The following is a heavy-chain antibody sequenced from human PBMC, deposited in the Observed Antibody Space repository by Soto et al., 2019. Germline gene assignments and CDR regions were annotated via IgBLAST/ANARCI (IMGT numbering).Heavy chain of an antibody. V-gene: IGHV3-33*01. Sequence: PGGSLRLSCAASGFTFSSYGMHWVRQAPGKGLEWVAVIWYDGSNKYYADSVKGRFTISRDNSKNTLYLQMNSLRAEDTAVYYCARDSPLNPYRVIAVAAPSNYFDYWGQGTLVTVSS. J-gene: IGHJ4*02. CDR1: GFTFSSYG. D-gene: IGHD6-19*01. CDR3: ARDSPLNPYRVIAVAAPSNYFDY. CDR2: IWYDGSNK.